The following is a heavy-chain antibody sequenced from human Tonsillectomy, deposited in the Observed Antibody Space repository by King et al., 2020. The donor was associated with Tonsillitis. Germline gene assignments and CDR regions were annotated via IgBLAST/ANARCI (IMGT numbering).Heavy chain of an antibody. CDR3: ARDRQYTGPLGY. D-gene: IGHD2-2*02. Sequence: VQLVESGGGLVQPGGSLRLSCAGSGFTFNLYSMSWVRQAPGKGLEWVANIKEDGSEKYYVDSVKGRFTLSRDNTKRSLYLQMNSLRAEDTAVYYCARDRQYTGPLGYWGQGTLVTVSS. J-gene: IGHJ4*02. CDR1: GFTFNLYS. CDR2: IKEDGSEK. V-gene: IGHV3-7*01.